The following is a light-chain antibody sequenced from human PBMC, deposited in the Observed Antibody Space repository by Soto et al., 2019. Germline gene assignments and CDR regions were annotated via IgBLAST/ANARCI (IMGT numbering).Light chain of an antibody. CDR2: AVT. Sequence: QSALAQPPSASGSPGQSVAISCTGTSSDVGGQNYVSWYQQHPGKAPKLIIYAVTERPSGVPDRFSGSKSGNTASLTVSGLQTEDEADYYCSPHAGNNNYVFGTGTKVTVL. CDR1: SSDVGGQNY. CDR3: SPHAGNNNYV. J-gene: IGLJ1*01. V-gene: IGLV2-8*01.